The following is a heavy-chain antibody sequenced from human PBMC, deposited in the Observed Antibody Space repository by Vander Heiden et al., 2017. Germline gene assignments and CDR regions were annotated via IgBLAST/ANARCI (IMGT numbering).Heavy chain of an antibody. CDR2: TYYRPKWYS. V-gene: IGHV6-1*01. J-gene: IGHJ4*02. Sequence: QVHLQQSGPGLVKPSQTLSLTCALAGESVSSNSAAWNWIRQSPSRGREWLGRTYYRPKWYSEYAVSLKGRITINPDTSKNQFSLQLNSVTPEDTAVYYCARLAVAGKGGEFDSWGQGTLVTVSS. CDR1: GESVSSNSAA. CDR3: ARLAVAGKGGEFDS. D-gene: IGHD6-19*01.